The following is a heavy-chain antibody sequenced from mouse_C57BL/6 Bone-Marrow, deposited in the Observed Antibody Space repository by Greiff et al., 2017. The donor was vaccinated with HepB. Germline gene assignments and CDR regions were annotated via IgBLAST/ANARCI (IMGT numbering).Heavy chain of an antibody. CDR2: ISNLAYSI. CDR1: GFTFSDYG. D-gene: IGHD1-1*01. Sequence: EVQLVESGGGLVQPGGSLKLSCAASGFTFSDYGMAWVRQAPRKGPEWVAFISNLAYSIYYADTVTGRFTISRENAKNTLYLEMSSLRSEDTAMYYCARRYYGSSYGYAMDYWGQGTSVTVSS. V-gene: IGHV5-15*01. J-gene: IGHJ4*01. CDR3: ARRYYGSSYGYAMDY.